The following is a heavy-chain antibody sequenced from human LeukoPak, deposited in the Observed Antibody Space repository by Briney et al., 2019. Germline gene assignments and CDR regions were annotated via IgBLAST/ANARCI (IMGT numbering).Heavy chain of an antibody. J-gene: IGHJ4*02. CDR2: VSAYNCKT. V-gene: IGHV1-18*01. CDR1: GYTFTSYG. D-gene: IGHD4-23*01. Sequence: ASVKVSCKASGYTFTSYGLSWVRQAPGQGLEGMGWVSAYNCKTNYAQKLQGRGTMTTGRSTSPAYLELSSLKSEDTARYYWARKAGGGNFHILDYWGQGTLVTVSS. CDR3: ARKAGGGNFHILDY.